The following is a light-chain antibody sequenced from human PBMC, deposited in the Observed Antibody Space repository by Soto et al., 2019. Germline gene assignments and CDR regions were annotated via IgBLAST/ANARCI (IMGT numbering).Light chain of an antibody. V-gene: IGLV2-14*01. CDR1: SSDVGGYNY. CDR3: SSYTSSTTVL. Sequence: QSALTQPASVSGSPGQSITISCTGTSSDVGGYNYVSWYQHHPGKAPKLIIYEGSKRPSGVSNRFSGSKSGNTASLTISGLQAEDEADYYCSSYTSSTTVLFGGGTKVTVL. J-gene: IGLJ2*01. CDR2: EGS.